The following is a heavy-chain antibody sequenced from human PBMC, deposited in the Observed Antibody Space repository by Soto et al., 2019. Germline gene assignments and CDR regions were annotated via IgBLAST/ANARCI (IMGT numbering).Heavy chain of an antibody. CDR2: ISSGGGSP. D-gene: IGHD1-26*01. CDR3: AKGDGRIVPRHFDY. J-gene: IGHJ4*02. V-gene: IGHV3-23*01. CDR1: GFNFSDYA. Sequence: EVHLLESGGGLVQPGGSLRLSCAASGFNFSDYAMSWVRQAPGKGLEWVSAISSGGGSPYYADSVKGRFTISRVNSKNTLYLQMNSLSAEDTAVYFCAKGDGRIVPRHFDYWGQGTLVTASS.